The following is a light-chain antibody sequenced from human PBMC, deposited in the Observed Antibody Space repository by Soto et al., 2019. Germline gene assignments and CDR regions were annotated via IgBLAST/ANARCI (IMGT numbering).Light chain of an antibody. J-gene: IGKJ4*01. CDR3: QQYDNWPLT. Sequence: EIVLTQSPATLSLSPGERATLSCRASQSVSSYLAWYQQKPGQAPRLLIYGASTRATDIPARFSGSGSGTEFTLSISSLQSEDFAVYYCQQYDNWPLTFGGGTKVEIK. CDR2: GAS. CDR1: QSVSSY. V-gene: IGKV3-15*01.